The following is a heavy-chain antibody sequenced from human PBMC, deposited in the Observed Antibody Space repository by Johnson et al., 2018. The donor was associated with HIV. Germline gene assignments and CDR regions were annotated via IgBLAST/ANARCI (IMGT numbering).Heavy chain of an antibody. CDR1: RFTFNNYD. CDR2: ISGSGLTM. D-gene: IGHD7-27*01. CDR3: ASELGIRLDAFDI. J-gene: IGHJ3*02. V-gene: IGHV3-11*04. Sequence: QVQLVESGGGVVRPGGSLRLSCVASRFTFNNYDMSWIRQAPGKGLEWVSAISGSGLTMYYADSVKGRFTISRDNAKNSLYLQMNSLRAEDTAVYYCASELGIRLDAFDIWGQGTMVTVSS.